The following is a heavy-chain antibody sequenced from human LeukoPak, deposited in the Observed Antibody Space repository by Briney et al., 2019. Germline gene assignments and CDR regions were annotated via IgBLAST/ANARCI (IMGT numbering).Heavy chain of an antibody. Sequence: GGSLRLSCAASAFTVSSNYMSWVRQAPGKGLEWVSVISGSGGSTNFADSVKARFTSSRDNSKNTLYLQMHSLRVEDTAVYYCAQGRLGYSYGAFDHWGQGTLVTVSS. CDR3: AQGRLGYSYGAFDH. CDR2: ISGSGGST. D-gene: IGHD5-18*01. V-gene: IGHV3-23*01. CDR1: AFTVSSNY. J-gene: IGHJ4*02.